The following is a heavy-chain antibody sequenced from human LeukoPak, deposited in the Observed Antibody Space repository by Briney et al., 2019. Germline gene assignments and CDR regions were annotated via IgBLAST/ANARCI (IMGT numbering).Heavy chain of an antibody. D-gene: IGHD5-12*01. J-gene: IGHJ4*02. CDR2: IKSDGSST. V-gene: IGHV3-74*01. CDR1: GFTFSGYW. Sequence: PGGSLRLSCAASGFTFSGYWMHWVRQAPGKGLVWVSRIKSDGSSTTYADSVKGRFTISRDNAKNSLYLQMNSLRAEDAAVYYCARAYSRESGYDFVFENWGQGTLVSVSS. CDR3: ARAYSRESGYDFVFEN.